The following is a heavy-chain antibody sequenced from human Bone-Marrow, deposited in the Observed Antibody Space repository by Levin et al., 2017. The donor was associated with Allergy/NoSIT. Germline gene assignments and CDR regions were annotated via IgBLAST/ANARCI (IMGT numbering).Heavy chain of an antibody. Sequence: GGSLRLSCKGSGYSFTNYWIAWVRQMPGKGLEWMGIIFPTDSDTRYSPSFQGQVTISADKSISAAYLQWSSLKASDTAMYFCARLYCSGGNCHGAFDIWGQGTMVTVSS. V-gene: IGHV5-51*01. CDR2: IFPTDSDT. CDR3: ARLYCSGGNCHGAFDI. CDR1: GYSFTNYW. J-gene: IGHJ3*02. D-gene: IGHD2-15*01.